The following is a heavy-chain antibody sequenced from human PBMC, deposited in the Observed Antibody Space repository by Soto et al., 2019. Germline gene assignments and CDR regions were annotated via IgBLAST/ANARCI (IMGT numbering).Heavy chain of an antibody. D-gene: IGHD1-20*01. Sequence: GGSLRLSCAASGFTFSSYWMHWVRQAPGKGLVWVSRINSDGSSTSYADSVKGRFTISRDNAKNTLYLQMNSLRAEDTAVYYCAREEGIYYGMDVWGQGTTVTVSS. CDR3: AREEGIYYGMDV. V-gene: IGHV3-74*01. CDR1: GFTFSSYW. CDR2: INSDGSST. J-gene: IGHJ6*02.